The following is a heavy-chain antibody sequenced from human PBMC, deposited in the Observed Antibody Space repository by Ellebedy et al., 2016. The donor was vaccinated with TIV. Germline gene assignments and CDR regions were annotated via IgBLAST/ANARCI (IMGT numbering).Heavy chain of an antibody. Sequence: PGGSLRLSCAASGFTFSSYAMHWVRQAPGKGLEYVSAISSNGGSTYYANSVKGRFTISRDNSKNTLYLQMGSLRAEDMAVYYCARVYGDYVFHPPEYWGQGTLVTVSS. CDR3: ARVYGDYVFHPPEY. CDR1: GFTFSSYA. V-gene: IGHV3-64*01. CDR2: ISSNGGST. D-gene: IGHD4-17*01. J-gene: IGHJ4*02.